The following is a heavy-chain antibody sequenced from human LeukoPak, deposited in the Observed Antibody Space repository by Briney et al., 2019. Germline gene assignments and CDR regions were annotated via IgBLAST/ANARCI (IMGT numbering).Heavy chain of an antibody. CDR2: ISAYNGNT. J-gene: IGHJ3*02. D-gene: IGHD6-19*01. Sequence: ASVKVSCKASGYTFTSYGISWVRQAPGQGLEWMGWISAYNGNTNYAQKLQGRVTMTTDTSTSTAYMELRSLRSDDTAVYYCARTIAVAGHDAFDIWVQGTMVTVSS. V-gene: IGHV1-18*04. CDR3: ARTIAVAGHDAFDI. CDR1: GYTFTSYG.